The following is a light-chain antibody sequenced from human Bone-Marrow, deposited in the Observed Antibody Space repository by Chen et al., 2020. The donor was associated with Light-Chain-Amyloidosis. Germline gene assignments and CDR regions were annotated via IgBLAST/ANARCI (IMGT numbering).Light chain of an antibody. Sequence: SYVLTQPSSVSVAPGQTATIACGGNNIGSTSGHWYQQTPGQATRLVVYADSDRPSGIPERLSGSNAGDTANLTISRLEDGDEADYYCQVWDRSSDRPVFGGGTKLTVL. CDR2: ADS. CDR1: NIGSTS. V-gene: IGLV3-21*02. J-gene: IGLJ3*02. CDR3: QVWDRSSDRPV.